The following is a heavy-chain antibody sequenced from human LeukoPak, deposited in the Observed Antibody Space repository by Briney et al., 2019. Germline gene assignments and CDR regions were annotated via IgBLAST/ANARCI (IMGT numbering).Heavy chain of an antibody. CDR1: GFTFSSYS. V-gene: IGHV3-21*01. D-gene: IGHD4-17*01. CDR2: ISSSSSYI. J-gene: IGHJ6*02. CDR3: AGGRGGDYGDYEWYYYGMDV. Sequence: GGSLRLSCAASGFTFSSYSMNWVRQAPGKGLEWVSSISSSSSYIYYADSVKGRFTISRDNAKNSLYLQMNSLRAEDTAVYYCAGGRGGDYGDYEWYYYGMDVWGQGTTVTVSS.